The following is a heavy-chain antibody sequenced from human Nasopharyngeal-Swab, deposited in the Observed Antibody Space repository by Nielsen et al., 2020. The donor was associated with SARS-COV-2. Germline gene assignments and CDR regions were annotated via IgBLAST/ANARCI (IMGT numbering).Heavy chain of an antibody. D-gene: IGHD2-15*01. CDR2: IKSKTDGGTT. J-gene: IGHJ6*02. Sequence: GESLKISCAASGFTFSSYAMSWVRQAPGKGLEWVGRIKSKTDGGTTDYAAPVKGRFTISRDDSKNTLYLQMNSLKTEDTAVYYCTTGPFSWYYGMDVWGQGTTVTVSS. CDR3: TTGPFSWYYGMDV. CDR1: GFTFSSYA. V-gene: IGHV3-15*01.